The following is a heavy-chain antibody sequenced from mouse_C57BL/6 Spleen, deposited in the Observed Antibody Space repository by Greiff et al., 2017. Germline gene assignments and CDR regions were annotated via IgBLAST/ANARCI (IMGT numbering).Heavy chain of an antibody. CDR1: GYTFTSYW. CDR2: INSSNGGT. V-gene: IGHV1-53*01. CDR3: AGSLAIRGGFAY. J-gene: IGHJ3*01. Sequence: AEPPQPGTALAKPAASVKLSCLPSGYTFTSYWMHWVKKRPGQGLEWIGNINSSNGGTNYHEKIKSKATLTVDKSSSTAYLQLSSLTSEDAAVYYCAGSLAIRGGFAYWGQGTLVTVSA.